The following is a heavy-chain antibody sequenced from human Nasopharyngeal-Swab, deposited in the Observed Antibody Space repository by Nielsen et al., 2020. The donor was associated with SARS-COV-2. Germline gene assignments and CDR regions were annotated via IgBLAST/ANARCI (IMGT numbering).Heavy chain of an antibody. Sequence: GESLKISCAVSGFTFSNSWVHWVRQAPGKGPVWVSRFNSDGSRTGYADSVKGRFTLSIDNAKNTAYLQMNSLRAEDTAVYYCARDFDKTGDWGQGTLVTVSS. V-gene: IGHV3-74*01. CDR2: FNSDGSRT. D-gene: IGHD7-27*01. J-gene: IGHJ4*02. CDR1: GFTFSNSW. CDR3: ARDFDKTGD.